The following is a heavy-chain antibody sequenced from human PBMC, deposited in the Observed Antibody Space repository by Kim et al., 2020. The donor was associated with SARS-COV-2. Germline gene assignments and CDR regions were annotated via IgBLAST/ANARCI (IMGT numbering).Heavy chain of an antibody. CDR3: ASIAAAGFSSV. D-gene: IGHD6-13*01. Sequence: SETLSLTCTVSGGSISSYYWSWIRQPPGKGLEWIGYIYYSGSTNYNPSLKSRVTISVDTSKNQFSLKLSSVTAADTAVYYCASIAAAGFSSVWGQGTLVTVSS. CDR1: GGSISSYY. CDR2: IYYSGST. V-gene: IGHV4-59*01. J-gene: IGHJ4*02.